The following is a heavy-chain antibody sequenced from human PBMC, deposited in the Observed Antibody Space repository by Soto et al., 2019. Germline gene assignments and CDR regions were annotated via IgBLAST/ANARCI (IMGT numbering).Heavy chain of an antibody. Sequence: EVQLLESGGGLVQPGGSLRLSCAGSGFTLSRYAMTWVRQAPGKGLEWVSTITSSGGSTYYADSVKGRFTISRDNSRNTLYLQMNSLGAEDTAVYYCANCPTLYTPTYNWFDPWGQGTLVTVSS. CDR1: GFTLSRYA. J-gene: IGHJ5*02. CDR3: ANCPTLYTPTYNWFDP. CDR2: ITSSGGST. D-gene: IGHD2-15*01. V-gene: IGHV3-23*01.